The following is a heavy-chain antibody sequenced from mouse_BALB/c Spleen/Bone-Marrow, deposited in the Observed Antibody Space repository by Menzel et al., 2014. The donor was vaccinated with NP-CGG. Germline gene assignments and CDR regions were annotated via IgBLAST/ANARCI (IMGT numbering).Heavy chain of an antibody. Sequence: QVHVKQSGAELMKPGASVKISCKATGYTFSNYWIDWVKQRPGHGLEWIGEILPGGGTANYNEKFKGKATFTADTSSNTAYMQLSSLTSEDSALYYCARASVVPYYFDFWGQGTTLTVSS. J-gene: IGHJ2*01. D-gene: IGHD1-1*01. V-gene: IGHV1-9*01. CDR3: ARASVVPYYFDF. CDR2: ILPGGGTA. CDR1: GYTFSNYW.